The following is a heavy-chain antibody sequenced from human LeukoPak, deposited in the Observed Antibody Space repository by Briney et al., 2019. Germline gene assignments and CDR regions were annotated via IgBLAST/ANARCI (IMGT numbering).Heavy chain of an antibody. D-gene: IGHD2-2*01. J-gene: IGHJ3*02. CDR3: ARAPYLLLFRYAFDI. CDR2: IYYSGST. CDR1: GGSISSSSYY. Sequence: SETLSLTCTVSGGSISSSSYYWGWIRQPPGKGLEWIGSIYYSGSTYYNPSLKSRVTISVDTSKNQFSLKLSSVTAANTAVYYCARAPYLLLFRYAFDIWGQGTMVTVSS. V-gene: IGHV4-39*07.